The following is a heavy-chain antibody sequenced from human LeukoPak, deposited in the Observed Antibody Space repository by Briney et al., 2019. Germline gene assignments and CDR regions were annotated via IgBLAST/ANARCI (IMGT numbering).Heavy chain of an antibody. J-gene: IGHJ3*02. V-gene: IGHV4-39*07. CDR3: ARVFRYPGELLSVGAFDI. CDR2: ICCCGST. CDR1: GHSIKRCHYY. Sequence: SEPLSLPCTVSGHSIKRCHYYWGSIRLPPAKRLECIECICCCGSTYYTASLKSRVAISGDTTKQQSSLKLTAVTAADTAVYYCARVFRYPGELLSVGAFDIWGQGTMVTVSS. D-gene: IGHD1-26*01.